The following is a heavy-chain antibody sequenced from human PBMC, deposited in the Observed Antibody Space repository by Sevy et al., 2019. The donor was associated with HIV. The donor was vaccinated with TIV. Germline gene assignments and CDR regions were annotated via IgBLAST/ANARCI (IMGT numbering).Heavy chain of an antibody. CDR3: ANQFYDSSGYFGWFDP. CDR1: GFTFSSYA. CDR2: ISGSGCST. V-gene: IGHV3-23*01. D-gene: IGHD3-22*01. J-gene: IGHJ5*02. Sequence: GGSLRLSCAASGFTFSSYAMSWVRQAPGKGLEWVSAISGSGCSTYYADSVKGRFTISRDNSKNTLYLQMNSLRAEDTAVYYCANQFYDSSGYFGWFDPWGQGTLVTVSS.